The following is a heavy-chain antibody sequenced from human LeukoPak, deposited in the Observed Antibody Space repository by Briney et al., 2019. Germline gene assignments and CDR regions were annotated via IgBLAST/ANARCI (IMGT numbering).Heavy chain of an antibody. V-gene: IGHV4-30-4*01. CDR2: IYYSGST. D-gene: IGHD3-3*01. J-gene: IGHJ4*02. Sequence: PQTLSLTCTVSGGSISSGDYYWSWIRQPPGKGLEWIGYIYYSGSTYYNPSLKSRVTISVDTSKNQFSLKLSSVTAADTAVYYCARESRLTYYDFWSGYWYYFDYWGQGPLVTVSS. CDR3: ARESRLTYYDFWSGYWYYFDY. CDR1: GGSISSGDYY.